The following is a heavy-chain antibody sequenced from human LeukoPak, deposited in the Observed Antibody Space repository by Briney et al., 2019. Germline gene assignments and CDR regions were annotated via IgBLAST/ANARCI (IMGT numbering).Heavy chain of an antibody. Sequence: GESLKISCKGSGYSFTSYWIGWVRRMPGKGLEWMGIIYPGDSDTRYSPSFQGQVTISADKSISTAYLQWSSLKASDTAMYYCARGGPNCGGACYYFDYWGQGTLVTVSS. CDR3: ARGGPNCGGACYYFDY. J-gene: IGHJ4*02. CDR2: IYPGDSDT. D-gene: IGHD2-21*02. CDR1: GYSFTSYW. V-gene: IGHV5-51*01.